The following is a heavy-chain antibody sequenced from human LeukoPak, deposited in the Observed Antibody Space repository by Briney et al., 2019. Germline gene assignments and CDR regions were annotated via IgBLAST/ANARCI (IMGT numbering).Heavy chain of an antibody. CDR1: GFTFSSYS. Sequence: NTGGSLRLSCAASGFTFSSYSMNWVSQAPGKGLEWVSSISSSGNYIYYADSVKVGFTISRDNPKNSLHLQMNSLRAEDTAVYYCARDSIQQQLVLEDRGYPYYFEHWGQGTLVTVSS. CDR2: ISSSGNYI. V-gene: IGHV3-21*01. CDR3: ARDSIQQQLVLEDRGYPYYFEH. J-gene: IGHJ4*02. D-gene: IGHD6-13*01.